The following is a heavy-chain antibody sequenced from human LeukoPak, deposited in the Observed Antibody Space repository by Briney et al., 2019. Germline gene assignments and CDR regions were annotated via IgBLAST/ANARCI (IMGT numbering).Heavy chain of an antibody. CDR1: GFTFSSYA. CDR3: AKDYCSGGSCYRNWYFDL. Sequence: PGGSLRLSCAASGFTFSSYAMSWVRQAPGKGLEWVSTITGDGGSTYHAESVRGRFTISRDNSKNTLYLQMNSLRAEDTAVYYCAKDYCSGGSCYRNWYFDLWGRGTLVTVSS. J-gene: IGHJ2*01. V-gene: IGHV3-23*01. D-gene: IGHD2-15*01. CDR2: ITGDGGST.